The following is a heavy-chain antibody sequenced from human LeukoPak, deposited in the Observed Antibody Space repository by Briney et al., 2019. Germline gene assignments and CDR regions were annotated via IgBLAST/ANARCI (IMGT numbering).Heavy chain of an antibody. J-gene: IGHJ4*02. Sequence: SETLSLTCTVSGGSISSSSYYWGWIRQPPGKGLEWIGSIYYSGSTYYNPSLKSRVTISVDTSKNQFSLKLSSVTAADTAVYYCVSIVVQYQPNVDYWGQGTLVTVSS. D-gene: IGHD2-21*01. CDR3: VSIVVQYQPNVDY. V-gene: IGHV4-39*07. CDR2: IYYSGST. CDR1: GGSISSSSYY.